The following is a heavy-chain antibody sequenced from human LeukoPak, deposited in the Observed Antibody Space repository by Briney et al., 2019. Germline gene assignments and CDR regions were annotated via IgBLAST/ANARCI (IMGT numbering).Heavy chain of an antibody. CDR1: GGSISSGGYY. J-gene: IGHJ5*02. Sequence: PSQTLSLTCTVSGGSISSGGYYWSWIRQHPGKGLEWIGYIYYSGSTYYNPSLKSRVTISVDTSKNQFTLKLSSVTAADTALYYCARSRRSSGDWFDPWAREPWSPSPQ. CDR2: IYYSGST. CDR3: ARSRRSSGDWFDP. D-gene: IGHD3-10*01. V-gene: IGHV4-31*03.